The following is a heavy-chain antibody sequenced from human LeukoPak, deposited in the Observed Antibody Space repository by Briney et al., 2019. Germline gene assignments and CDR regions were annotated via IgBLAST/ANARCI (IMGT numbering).Heavy chain of an antibody. V-gene: IGHV4-39*01. J-gene: IGHJ4*02. CDR1: GDSISSSSYY. Sequence: SETLSLTCTVSGDSISSSSYYWGWIRQPPGKGLEWIGTIFYSGSTYYNPSLKSRVTISVDTSKNQFSLKLSSVTAADTAVYYCARQPLTMIVVVITRTGTYFDYWGRGTLVTVSS. CDR3: ARQPLTMIVVVITRTGTYFDY. D-gene: IGHD3-22*01. CDR2: IFYSGST.